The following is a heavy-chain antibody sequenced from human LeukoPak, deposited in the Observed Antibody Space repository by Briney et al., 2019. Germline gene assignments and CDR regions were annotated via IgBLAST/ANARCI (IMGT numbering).Heavy chain of an antibody. V-gene: IGHV1-2*02. CDR3: ARGAVRYNGNEGPIDH. D-gene: IGHD1-1*01. CDR2: INPNSGGT. Sequence: ASVKVSSKASGYTFTGYYMHWVRQAPGQGLEWMGWINPNSGGTNYAQKFQGRVTMTRDTSISTAYMELSRLRSDDTAVYYCARGAVRYNGNEGPIDHWGQGTLVTVSS. CDR1: GYTFTGYY. J-gene: IGHJ4*02.